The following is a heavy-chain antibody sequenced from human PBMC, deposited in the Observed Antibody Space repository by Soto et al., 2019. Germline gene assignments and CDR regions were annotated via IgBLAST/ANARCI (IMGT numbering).Heavy chain of an antibody. CDR3: TTWYNLPPNWFDP. V-gene: IGHV3-74*01. D-gene: IGHD1-20*01. Sequence: EVQLVESGGGLVQPGGSLRLSCAASGFTFSNYWMHWVRQAPGNALLWVSRINNDGSSTTYADSVKGRFTSSRDNTKNTLYLQMNSLRAEDTAVYYCTTWYNLPPNWFDPWGQGSLVTVSS. CDR2: INNDGSST. J-gene: IGHJ5*02. CDR1: GFTFSNYW.